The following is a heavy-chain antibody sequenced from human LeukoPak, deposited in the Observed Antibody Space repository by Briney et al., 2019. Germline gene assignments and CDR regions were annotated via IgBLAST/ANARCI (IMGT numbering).Heavy chain of an antibody. CDR2: INPNSGGT. CDR3: ARGNWNFDSHSDY. Sequence: ASVKVSCKASGYTFTGYYMHWVRQAPGQGLEWMGWINPNSGGTNYAQKFQGRVTMTRDTSISTAYMELSRLRSDDTAVYYCARGNWNFDSHSDYWGQGTLVTVSS. CDR1: GYTFTGYY. J-gene: IGHJ4*02. V-gene: IGHV1-2*02. D-gene: IGHD1-7*01.